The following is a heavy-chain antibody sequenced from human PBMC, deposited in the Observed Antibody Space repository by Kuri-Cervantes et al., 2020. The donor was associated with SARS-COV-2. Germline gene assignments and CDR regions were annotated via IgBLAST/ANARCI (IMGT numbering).Heavy chain of an antibody. CDR1: GGSFSGYY. Sequence: SQTLSLTCAVYGGSFSGYYWSWIRQPPGKGLEWIGRIYTSGSTNYNPSLKSRVTMSVDTSKNQFSLKLSSVTAADTAVYYCASISSTSWSSGLDPWGQGTLVTVSS. V-gene: IGHV4-59*10. J-gene: IGHJ5*02. CDR2: IYTSGST. D-gene: IGHD2-2*01. CDR3: ASISSTSWSSGLDP.